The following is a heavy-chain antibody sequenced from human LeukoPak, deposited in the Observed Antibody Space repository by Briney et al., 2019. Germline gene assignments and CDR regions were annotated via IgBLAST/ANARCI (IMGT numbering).Heavy chain of an antibody. Sequence: GGSLRLSWAASGVTFRSNYMGWGRQAPGKGVEGVSVIYSGGSTYYADSVKGRFTISRDNSKNTLYLQMNSLRAEDTAVYYCAKGYGPNWFDPWGQGTLVTVSS. CDR1: GVTFRSNY. V-gene: IGHV3-53*05. J-gene: IGHJ5*02. CDR2: IYSGGST. D-gene: IGHD1-1*01. CDR3: AKGYGPNWFDP.